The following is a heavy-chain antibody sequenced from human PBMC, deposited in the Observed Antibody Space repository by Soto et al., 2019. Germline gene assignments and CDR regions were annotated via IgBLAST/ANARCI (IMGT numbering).Heavy chain of an antibody. CDR3: ARLAMATRRGYYGMDV. D-gene: IGHD5-12*01. J-gene: IGHJ6*02. CDR1: GYSFTSYW. V-gene: IGHV5-10-1*01. Sequence: GESLKISCKGSGYSFTSYWISWVRQMPGKGLEWMGRIDPSDSYTNYSPSFQGHVTISADKSISTAYLQWSSLKASDTVMYYCARLAMATRRGYYGMDVWGQGTTVTVSS. CDR2: IDPSDSYT.